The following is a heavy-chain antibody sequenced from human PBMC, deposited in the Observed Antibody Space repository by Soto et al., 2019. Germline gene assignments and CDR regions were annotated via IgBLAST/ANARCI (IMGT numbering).Heavy chain of an antibody. CDR1: GFTFSSYA. Sequence: EVQLLESGGGLVQPGGSLRLSCAASGFTFSSYAMSWVRQAPGKGLEWVSAISGSGGSTYYADSVKGRFTISRDKSKNTLYLQMNSLRAEDTAVYYCAKDSRPTYYYDSSGLGAFDIWGQGTMVTVSS. J-gene: IGHJ3*02. CDR2: ISGSGGST. CDR3: AKDSRPTYYYDSSGLGAFDI. D-gene: IGHD3-22*01. V-gene: IGHV3-23*01.